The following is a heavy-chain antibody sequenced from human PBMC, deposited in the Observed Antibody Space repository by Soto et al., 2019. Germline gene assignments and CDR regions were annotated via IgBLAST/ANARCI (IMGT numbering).Heavy chain of an antibody. CDR1: GGSINSSSYF. D-gene: IGHD6-19*01. J-gene: IGHJ5*02. Sequence: SETLSLTCSVSGGSINSSSYFWGWVRQPPGKGLEWIGSIYYSGSTYYNPSLRSRVTISVDTSKNQFSLKLSSATAADTAVFYCARHYSSGSRNWFDPWGQGTLVTVSS. CDR3: ARHYSSGSRNWFDP. CDR2: IYYSGST. V-gene: IGHV4-39*01.